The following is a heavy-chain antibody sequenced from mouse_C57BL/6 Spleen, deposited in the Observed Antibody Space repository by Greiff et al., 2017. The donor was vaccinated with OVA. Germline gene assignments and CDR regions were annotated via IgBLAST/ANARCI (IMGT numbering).Heavy chain of an antibody. CDR2: IYPGSGNT. CDR1: GYTFTDYY. D-gene: IGHD2-3*01. J-gene: IGHJ2*01. V-gene: IGHV1-76*01. Sequence: LQESGAELVRPGASVKLSCKASGYTFTDYYINWVKQRPGQGLEWIARIYPGSGNTYYNEKFKGKATLTAEKSSSTAYMQLSSLTSEDSAVYFCARDGLFFDYWGQGTTLTVSS. CDR3: ARDGLFFDY.